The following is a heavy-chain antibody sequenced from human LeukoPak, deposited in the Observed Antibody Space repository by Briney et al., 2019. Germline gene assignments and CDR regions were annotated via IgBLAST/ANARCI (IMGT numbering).Heavy chain of an antibody. Sequence: GGSLRLSCAASGFTFTTYAMHWVRLAPGKGLEWVSGIIGSGGSAYYADSVKGRFTISRDNSKNTLYLQMNSLRAEDTAVYYCAQSIAAAVFVYGMDVWGQGTTVTVSS. CDR3: AQSIAAAVFVYGMDV. D-gene: IGHD6-13*01. J-gene: IGHJ6*02. V-gene: IGHV3-23*01. CDR2: IIGSGGSA. CDR1: GFTFTTYA.